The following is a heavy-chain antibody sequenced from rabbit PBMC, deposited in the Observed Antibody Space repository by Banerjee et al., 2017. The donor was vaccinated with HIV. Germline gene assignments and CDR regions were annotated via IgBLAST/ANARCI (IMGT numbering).Heavy chain of an antibody. V-gene: IGHV1S40*01. CDR3: ARDLAGVIGWNVNL. CDR2: IDSSSRNV. J-gene: IGHJ4*01. CDR1: GIDFSSST. D-gene: IGHD4-1*01. Sequence: QSLEESGGDLVKPGGTLTLTCKGSGIDFSSSTMCWVRQAPGKGLEWIASIDSSSRNVVYASWATGRFPISKTSSTTVTLQMTSLTAADTATYFCARDLAGVIGWNVNLWGPGTLVT.